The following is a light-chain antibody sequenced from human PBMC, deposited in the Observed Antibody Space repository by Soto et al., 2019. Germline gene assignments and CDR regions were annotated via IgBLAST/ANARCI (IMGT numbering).Light chain of an antibody. CDR2: DND. CDR1: AANIGNNY. J-gene: IGLJ1*01. CDR3: GTWDSSLSGDYL. Sequence: QPVLTQPPSVSAAPGQKVTISCSGSAANIGNNYVSWYQQLPGTAPKLLIYDNDKRPSGIPDRFSGSKSGTSATLGITGLQTGDEADYYCGTWDSSLSGDYLFGTGTKVTVL. V-gene: IGLV1-51*01.